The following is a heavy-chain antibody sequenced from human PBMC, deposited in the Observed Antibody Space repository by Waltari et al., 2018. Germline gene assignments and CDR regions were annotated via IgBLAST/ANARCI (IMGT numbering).Heavy chain of an antibody. CDR1: GYTFTSYG. D-gene: IGHD3-22*01. Sequence: QVQLVQSGAEVKKPGASVKVSCKASGYTFTSYGISWVRQAPGPGLEWMGWISAYNGNTNYAQKLQGRVTMTTDTSTSTAYMELRSLRSDDTAVYYCARGRAGYYDSSGHYFDYWGQGTLVTVSS. CDR2: ISAYNGNT. J-gene: IGHJ4*02. V-gene: IGHV1-18*01. CDR3: ARGRAGYYDSSGHYFDY.